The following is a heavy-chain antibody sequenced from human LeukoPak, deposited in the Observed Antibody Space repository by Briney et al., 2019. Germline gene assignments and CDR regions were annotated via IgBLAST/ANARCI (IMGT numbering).Heavy chain of an antibody. CDR2: INPNNGGT. CDR1: GYTFTGYY. CDR3: ARGGTWYSSSWTGWFDP. Sequence: ASVKVSCKASGYTFTGYYIHWVRQAPGQGLEWIGWINPNNGGTNYAQKFQGRVTMTRDTSISTAYMELSRLRSDDTAVYYCARGGTWYSSSWTGWFDPWGQGTLVTVSS. J-gene: IGHJ5*02. D-gene: IGHD6-13*01. V-gene: IGHV1-2*02.